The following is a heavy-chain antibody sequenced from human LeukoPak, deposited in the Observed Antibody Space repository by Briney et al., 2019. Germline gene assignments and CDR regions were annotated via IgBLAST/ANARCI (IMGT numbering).Heavy chain of an antibody. CDR3: ARGLARTSMVTRGGVRFDY. V-gene: IGHV1-8*01. CDR2: MNPNSGNT. Sequence: ASVKVSCKASGYTFTSYDINWVRQATGQGLEWMGWMNPNSGNTGYAQKFQGRVTMTRNASISTAYMELSSLRSEDTAVYYCARGLARTSMVTRGGVRFDYWGQGTLVTVSS. CDR1: GYTFTSYD. J-gene: IGHJ4*02. D-gene: IGHD5-18*01.